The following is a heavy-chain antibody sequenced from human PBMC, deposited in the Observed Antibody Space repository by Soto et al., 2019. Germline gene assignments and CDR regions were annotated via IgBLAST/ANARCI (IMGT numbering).Heavy chain of an antibody. CDR3: ASGIAAAGSV. Sequence: PSETLSITSAVYGGSFSGYYWSWIRQPPGKGLEWIGEINHSGSTNYNPSLKSRVTISVDTSKNQFSLKLSSVTAADTAVYYCASGIAAAGSVWGKGTTVTVSS. D-gene: IGHD6-13*01. CDR2: INHSGST. CDR1: GGSFSGYY. V-gene: IGHV4-34*01. J-gene: IGHJ6*04.